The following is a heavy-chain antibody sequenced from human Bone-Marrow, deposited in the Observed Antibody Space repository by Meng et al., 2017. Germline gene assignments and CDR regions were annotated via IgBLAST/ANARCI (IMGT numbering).Heavy chain of an antibody. V-gene: IGHV4-34*01. CDR1: GGSFSGYY. J-gene: IGHJ4*02. CDR2: INHSGST. CDR3: ARGLRAARPLLFGY. D-gene: IGHD6-6*01. Sequence: QVQLQQLGAGLLKPSETLSLTCAVYGGSFSGYYWSWIRQPPGKGLEWIGEINHSGSTNYNPSLKSRVTISVDTSKNQFSLKLSSVTAADTAVYYCARGLRAARPLLFGYWGQGTLVTVSS.